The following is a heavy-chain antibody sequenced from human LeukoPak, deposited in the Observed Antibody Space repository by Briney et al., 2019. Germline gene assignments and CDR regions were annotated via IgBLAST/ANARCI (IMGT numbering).Heavy chain of an antibody. D-gene: IGHD4-23*01. CDR3: ARAPLTTVVTLNFDY. CDR1: GYTFTGYY. Sequence: ASVKVSRKASGYTFTGYYMHWVRQAPGQGLEWMGWINPNSGGTNYAQKFQGRVTMTTDTSISTAYMELSRLRCDDTAVYYCARAPLTTVVTLNFDYWGQGTLVTVSS. J-gene: IGHJ4*02. CDR2: INPNSGGT. V-gene: IGHV1-2*02.